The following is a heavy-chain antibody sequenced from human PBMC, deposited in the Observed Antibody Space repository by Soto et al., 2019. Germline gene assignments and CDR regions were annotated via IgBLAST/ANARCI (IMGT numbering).Heavy chain of an antibody. Sequence: ETLSLTCAVSGVSIHNSHSFWGWIRQPPGKGLEFIANVYYSGGAHYNPSFKSRVTISVDTATNQVSLRMSSVTAADTAVYFCGRVVEGATRHTDFDSWGQGTLVTVSS. CDR2: VYYSGGA. J-gene: IGHJ5*01. V-gene: IGHV4-39*01. CDR3: GRVVEGATRHTDFDS. CDR1: GVSIHNSHSF. D-gene: IGHD2-21*01.